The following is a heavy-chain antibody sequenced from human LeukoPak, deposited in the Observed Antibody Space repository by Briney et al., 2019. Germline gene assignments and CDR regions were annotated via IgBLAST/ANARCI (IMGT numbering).Heavy chain of an antibody. CDR3: ARGYSSSWYPSPDY. CDR1: GESFSDYY. V-gene: IGHV4-34*01. J-gene: IGHJ4*02. D-gene: IGHD6-13*01. Sequence: SETLSLTCAVSGESFSDYYWNWIRQPPGKGLEWIGEINHSGDTNYNPSLKNRVTISVATSRRQFSLRLDSVTAADTAVYYCARGYSSSWYPSPDYWGQGTLVTVSS. CDR2: INHSGDT.